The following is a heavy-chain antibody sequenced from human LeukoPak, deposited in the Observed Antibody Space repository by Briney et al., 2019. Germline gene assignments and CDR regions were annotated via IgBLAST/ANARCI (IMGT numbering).Heavy chain of an antibody. Sequence: GGSLRLSCAASGFNVNNAWMSWVRQAPGKGLEWVSVIYSGGSTYYADSVKGRFTISRDNSKNTLYLQMNSLRAEDTAVYYCARDGRLPFDYWGQGTLVTVSS. D-gene: IGHD1-26*01. J-gene: IGHJ4*02. CDR1: GFNVNNAW. CDR3: ARDGRLPFDY. CDR2: IYSGGST. V-gene: IGHV3-53*01.